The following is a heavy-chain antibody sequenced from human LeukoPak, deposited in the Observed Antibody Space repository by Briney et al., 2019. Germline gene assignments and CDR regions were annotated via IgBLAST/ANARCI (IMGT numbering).Heavy chain of an antibody. Sequence: PSETLSLTCTVSGGSISSYYWSWIRQPPGKGLEWIGYIYYSGSTNYNPSLKSRVTISVDTSKNQFSLRLSSVTAADTAVYYCVRGYSSSGPFDYWGQGTLVTVSS. CDR1: GGSISSYY. CDR2: IYYSGST. V-gene: IGHV4-59*01. CDR3: VRGYSSSGPFDY. J-gene: IGHJ4*02. D-gene: IGHD6-6*01.